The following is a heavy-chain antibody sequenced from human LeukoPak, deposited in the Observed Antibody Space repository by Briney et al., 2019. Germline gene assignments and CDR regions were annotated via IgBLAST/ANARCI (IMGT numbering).Heavy chain of an antibody. V-gene: IGHV4-30-4*01. CDR3: AGDSSGYYYFDY. CDR1: GGSISNGAYY. D-gene: IGHD3-22*01. J-gene: IGHJ4*02. CDR2: IYYTGIT. Sequence: PSETLSLTCTVSGGSISNGAYYWSWIRQPPGRGLEWIGYIYYTGITYYNPSLKSRATISIDTSRNQFSLHLPSVIAADTAVYYCAGDSSGYYYFDYWGQGTLVTVSS.